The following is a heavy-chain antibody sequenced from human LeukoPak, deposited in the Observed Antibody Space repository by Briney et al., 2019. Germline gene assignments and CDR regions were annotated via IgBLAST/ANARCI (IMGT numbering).Heavy chain of an antibody. D-gene: IGHD3-9*01. V-gene: IGHV1-18*01. J-gene: IGHJ4*02. Sequence: ASVKVSCKASGYTFTSYGISWVRQAPGQGLEWMGWISAYNGNTNYAPKFQGRVTMTTDTFTSTAYMELTSLTSDDTAVYYCARGYDKVDYWGQGTLVTVSS. CDR2: ISAYNGNT. CDR1: GYTFTSYG. CDR3: ARGYDKVDY.